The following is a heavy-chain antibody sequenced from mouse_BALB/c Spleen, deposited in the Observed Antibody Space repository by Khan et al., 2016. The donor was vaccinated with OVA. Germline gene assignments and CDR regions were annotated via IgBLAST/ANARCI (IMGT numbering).Heavy chain of an antibody. CDR1: GYSITSDYA. D-gene: IGHD2-4*01. J-gene: IGHJ4*01. CDR2: ISYSGST. CDR3: ARQNYDGYAMDY. Sequence: QLQESGPGLKKPSQSLSLTCTVTGYSITSDYAWNWIRQFPGNKLEWMGYISYSGSTSYTPSLKRRFSITLETSKNQFFLQLTSVTNEDTATYYCARQNYDGYAMDYWGQGTSVTVSS. V-gene: IGHV3-2*02.